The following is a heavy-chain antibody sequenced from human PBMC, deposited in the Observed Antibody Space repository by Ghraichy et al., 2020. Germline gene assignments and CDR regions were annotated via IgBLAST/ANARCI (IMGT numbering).Heavy chain of an antibody. V-gene: IGHV3-21*01. D-gene: IGHD5-18*01. CDR3: AGDGYSYGNGY. Sequence: GGSLRLSCAASGFTFSSYSMNWVRQAPGKGLEWVSSISDSSSHIYYADSVKGRFTMSRDNAKNSLYLQMNSLRAEDTAVYYCAGDGYSYGNGYWGQGTLVTVSS. CDR1: GFTFSSYS. CDR2: ISDSSSHI. J-gene: IGHJ4*02.